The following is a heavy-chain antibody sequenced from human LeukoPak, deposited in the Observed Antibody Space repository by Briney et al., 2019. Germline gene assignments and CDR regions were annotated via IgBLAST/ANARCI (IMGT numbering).Heavy chain of an antibody. CDR2: IYYSVTT. CDR1: GGSISSGGYS. D-gene: IGHD3-22*01. V-gene: IGHV4-30-4*07. Sequence: PSETLSLTCAVSGGSISSGGYSWSWIRQPPGKGLEWIGYIYYSVTTDYNPSLKSRVTMSVDTSKNLFSLRLSSVTAADTAVYYCARRGSRLKKSSSGYHHDGFDIWGQGTMVTVSS. CDR3: ARRGSRLKKSSSGYHHDGFDI. J-gene: IGHJ3*02.